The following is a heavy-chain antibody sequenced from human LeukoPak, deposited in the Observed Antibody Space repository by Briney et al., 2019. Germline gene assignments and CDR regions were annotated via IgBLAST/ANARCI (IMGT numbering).Heavy chain of an antibody. CDR1: GGSVSSGSYY. CDR3: AREDHNLFFDY. CDR2: IYYSGST. V-gene: IGHV4-61*01. J-gene: IGHJ4*02. D-gene: IGHD1-14*01. Sequence: SETLSLTCTVSGGSVSSGSYYWSWIRQPPGKGLEWIGYIYYSGSTNYNPSLKSRVTISVDTSKNQFSLKLSSVTAADTAVYYCAREDHNLFFDYWGQGTLVTVSS.